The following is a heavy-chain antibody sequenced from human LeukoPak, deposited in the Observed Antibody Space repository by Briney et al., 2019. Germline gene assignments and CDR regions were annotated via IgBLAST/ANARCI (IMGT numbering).Heavy chain of an antibody. J-gene: IGHJ4*02. CDR1: GFSLRNYS. D-gene: IGHD7-27*01. CDR2: VSSSTTAN. Sequence: GGSLRLSCAASGFSLRNYSMHWVRQAPGKGLEWVSAVSSSTTANYYADSVKGRFSISRDNARNSLYLQMSSLRADDTAVYYCARGSDTGTSRFDYWGQGTLVTVSS. V-gene: IGHV3-48*01. CDR3: ARGSDTGTSRFDY.